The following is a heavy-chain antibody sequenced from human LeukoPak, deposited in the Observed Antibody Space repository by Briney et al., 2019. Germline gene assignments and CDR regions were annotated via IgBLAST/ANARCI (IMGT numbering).Heavy chain of an antibody. CDR2: IKQDGSEK. D-gene: IGHD6-13*01. Sequence: GGSLRLSCAASGFTFSNYWMSWVRQAPGKGLEWVANIKQDGSEKYYVDSVKGRFIISRDNARNSLYLQMNSLRADGTAVYYCARLIEGAGFDYWGQGTLVTVSS. J-gene: IGHJ4*02. V-gene: IGHV3-7*01. CDR1: GFTFSNYW. CDR3: ARLIEGAGFDY.